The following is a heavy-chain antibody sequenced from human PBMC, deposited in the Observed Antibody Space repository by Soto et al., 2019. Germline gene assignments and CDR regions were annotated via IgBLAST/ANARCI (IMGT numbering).Heavy chain of an antibody. D-gene: IGHD6-19*01. CDR2: MNPNSGNT. V-gene: IGHV1-8*01. J-gene: IGHJ6*03. CDR1: GYTFTSYD. Sequence: GASVKVSCKASGYTFTSYDINWVRQATGQGLEWMGWMNPNSGNTGYAQKFQGRVTMTRNTSISTAYMELSSLRSEDTAVYYCARGSVSSGWYYYYYYMDVWGKGNTVTVSS. CDR3: ARGSVSSGWYYYYYYMDV.